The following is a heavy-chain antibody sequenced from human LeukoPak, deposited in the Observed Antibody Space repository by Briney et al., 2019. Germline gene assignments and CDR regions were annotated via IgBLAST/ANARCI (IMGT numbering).Heavy chain of an antibody. CDR2: ISGSGGST. V-gene: IGHV3-23*01. Sequence: PGGSLRLSRAASGFTFSSYAMNWVRQAPGKGLEWVSGISGSGGSTYYADSVKGRFTISRDNSKNTVYPQMDGLRAEDTAVYYCAEEVNTWAGGYFDFWGQGTLVTVSS. CDR1: GFTFSSYA. D-gene: IGHD2-2*02. CDR3: AEEVNTWAGGYFDF. J-gene: IGHJ4*02.